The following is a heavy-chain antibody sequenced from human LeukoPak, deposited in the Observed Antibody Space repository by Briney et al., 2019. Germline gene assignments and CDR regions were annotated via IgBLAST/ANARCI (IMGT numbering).Heavy chain of an antibody. CDR1: GFTFSSYA. CDR3: ARDWDDSSGYCDY. D-gene: IGHD3-22*01. V-gene: IGHV3-30-3*01. Sequence: GGSLRLSCAASGFTFSSYAMHWVRQAPGKGLEWVAVISYDGSNKYYADSVKGRFTNSRDNSKNTLYLQMNSLRAEDTAVYYCARDWDDSSGYCDYWGQGTLVTVSS. J-gene: IGHJ4*02. CDR2: ISYDGSNK.